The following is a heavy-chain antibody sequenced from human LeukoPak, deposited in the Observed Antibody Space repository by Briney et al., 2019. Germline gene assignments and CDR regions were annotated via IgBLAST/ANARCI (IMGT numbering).Heavy chain of an antibody. D-gene: IGHD3-22*01. V-gene: IGHV4-61*01. CDR2: IYYSGTT. Sequence: PSETLSLTCTVSGDSVSSDSYYWSWIRQPPGKGLEWIGYIYYSGTTKQNPSLKSRVTLSVDTSKNQLYLKLNSVTAGDTAVYYCARDSRGYYDSSGYFDHWGQGTLVTVSS. CDR3: ARDSRGYYDSSGYFDH. J-gene: IGHJ4*02. CDR1: GDSVSSDSYY.